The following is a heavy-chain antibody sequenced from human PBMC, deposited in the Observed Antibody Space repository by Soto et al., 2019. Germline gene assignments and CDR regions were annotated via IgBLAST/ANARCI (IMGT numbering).Heavy chain of an antibody. CDR1: GFTFSRDG. J-gene: IGHJ4*02. V-gene: IGHV3-23*01. Sequence: GGSLRLSCAASGFTFSRDGMSWVRQAPGKGLGWVSLITDNGGSTYYADSVKGRFTISRDNTKNTLFLQMNSLRAEDTAVYYCAKERATTTAFDYWGQGALVTVSS. D-gene: IGHD4-17*01. CDR3: AKERATTTAFDY. CDR2: ITDNGGST.